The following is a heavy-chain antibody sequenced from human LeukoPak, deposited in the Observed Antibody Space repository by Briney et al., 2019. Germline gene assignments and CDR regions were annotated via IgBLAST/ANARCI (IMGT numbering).Heavy chain of an antibody. CDR1: GGSISSGGYF. Sequence: SQTLSLTCTVSGGSISSGGYFWSWIRQAPGKGLEYIGFIYYSGSTNYNPSLKSRVTISIDTSKHQFSLNLTSVTAADTAVYFCASRGYYDNSAYFRNWGQGTLVTVSS. D-gene: IGHD3-22*01. CDR2: IYYSGST. CDR3: ASRGYYDNSAYFRN. J-gene: IGHJ4*02. V-gene: IGHV4-61*08.